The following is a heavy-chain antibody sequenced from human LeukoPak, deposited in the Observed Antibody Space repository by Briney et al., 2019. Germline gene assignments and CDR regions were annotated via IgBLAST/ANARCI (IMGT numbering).Heavy chain of an antibody. Sequence: GASLRLSCAASGFTFSSYAMSWVPQAPGKGLEWVSAISGSGGSTYYADSVKGRFTISRDNSKNTLYLQMNSLRAEDTAVYYCAKAMEGYCSGGSCHQYYFDYWGQGTLVSVSS. V-gene: IGHV3-23*01. CDR2: ISGSGGST. D-gene: IGHD2-15*01. CDR1: GFTFSSYA. J-gene: IGHJ4*02. CDR3: AKAMEGYCSGGSCHQYYFDY.